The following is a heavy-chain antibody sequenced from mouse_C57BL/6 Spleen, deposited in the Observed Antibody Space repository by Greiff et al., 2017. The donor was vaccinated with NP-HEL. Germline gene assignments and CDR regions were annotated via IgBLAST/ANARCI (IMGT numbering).Heavy chain of an antibody. CDR3: ARGGRYPLFDY. CDR1: GYSFTSYY. D-gene: IGHD1-1*01. J-gene: IGHJ2*01. Sequence: QVQLQQSGPELVKPGASVKISCKASGYSFTSYYIHWVKQRPGQGLEWIGWIYPGSGNTKYNEKFKGKATLTADTSSSTAYMQLSSLTSEDSAVYYCARGGRYPLFDYWGQGTTLTVSS. V-gene: IGHV1-66*01. CDR2: IYPGSGNT.